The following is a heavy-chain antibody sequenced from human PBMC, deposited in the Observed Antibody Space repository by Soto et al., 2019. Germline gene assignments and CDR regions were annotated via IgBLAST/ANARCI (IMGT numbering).Heavy chain of an antibody. CDR2: SRNKANSYTT. D-gene: IGHD5-18*01. CDR3: TRCGDSKFSLDY. V-gene: IGHV3-72*01. CDR1: GFIFSDHY. Sequence: EVQLVESGGALVQPGGSLRLSCAASGFIFSDHYMDWVRQAPGKGLEWVGRSRNKANSYTTEYAASVKGRFTISRDDSKNSLNLQMSSLKTEDTAVYYCTRCGDSKFSLDYWGQGTLVTVSS. J-gene: IGHJ4*02.